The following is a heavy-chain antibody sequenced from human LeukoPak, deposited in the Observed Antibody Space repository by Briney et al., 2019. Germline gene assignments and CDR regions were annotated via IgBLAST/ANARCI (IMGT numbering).Heavy chain of an antibody. CDR2: IRYDGSNK. V-gene: IGHV3-30*02. D-gene: IGHD3-10*01. CDR3: AKDWSYSVDY. Sequence: GGSLRLSCAASGFTFSSYGMHWVRQAPGKGLEWVAFIRYDGSNKYYADSVKGRFTISRDNSKSTVYLQMTSLRAEDTALYYCAKDWSYSVDYWGQGTLVTVSS. J-gene: IGHJ4*02. CDR1: GFTFSSYG.